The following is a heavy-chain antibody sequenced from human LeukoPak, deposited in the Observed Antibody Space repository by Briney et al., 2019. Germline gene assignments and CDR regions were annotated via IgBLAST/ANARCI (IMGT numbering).Heavy chain of an antibody. V-gene: IGHV4-30-2*01. J-gene: IGHJ4*02. CDR3: ARGGTGYYDSSGYFDY. CDR1: GGSISSGGYS. Sequence: SQTLSLTCAVSGGSISSGGYSWSWIRQPPGKGLEWIGYIYHSGSTYYNPSLKSRVTISVDRSKNQFSLQLNSVTPEDTAVYYCARGGTGYYDSSGYFDYWGQGTLVTVSS. D-gene: IGHD3-22*01. CDR2: IYHSGST.